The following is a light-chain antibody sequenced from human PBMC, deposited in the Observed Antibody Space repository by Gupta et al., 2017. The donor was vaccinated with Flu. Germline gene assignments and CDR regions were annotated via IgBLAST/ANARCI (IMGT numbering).Light chain of an antibody. Sequence: QSVLTQPPSASGTPGQRVPISCSGSSSNIGSNYVYWYQQLPGTAPKLLIFRNNQRPSGVPDRFSGSKSGNSASLAISGLRSEDEADDYWVASDDRLSGLVVGGGTKLTVL. V-gene: IGLV1-47*01. CDR3: VASDDRLSGLV. J-gene: IGLJ3*02. CDR1: SSNIGSNY. CDR2: RNN.